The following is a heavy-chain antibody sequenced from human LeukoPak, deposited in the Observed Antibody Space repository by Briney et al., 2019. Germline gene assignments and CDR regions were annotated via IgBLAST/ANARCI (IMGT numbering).Heavy chain of an antibody. Sequence: SETLSLTCTIFGDSVSRSDSYWDWIRQPPGKGLEWIGTIYYSGRTYYSPSLKSRVTLSVDMSNNLFSLTLSSVTAADTALYFCARRRYYDSSGYLEWGQGTLVTVSS. J-gene: IGHJ1*01. V-gene: IGHV4-39*01. CDR1: GDSVSRSDSY. D-gene: IGHD3-22*01. CDR2: IYYSGRT. CDR3: ARRRYYDSSGYLE.